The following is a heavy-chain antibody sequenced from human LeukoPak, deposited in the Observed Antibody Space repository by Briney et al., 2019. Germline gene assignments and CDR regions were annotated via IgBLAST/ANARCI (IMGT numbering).Heavy chain of an antibody. Sequence: GESLRLSCAASGFTFSNHWMSWGRQAPGKGLEWVANIKQDGREKYYVDSVKGRFTISRDNAKNSVYLQMNSLRVEDTAVYYCARGLRWVDYWGQGTLVTVSS. V-gene: IGHV3-7*01. CDR1: GFTFSNHW. CDR3: ARGLRWVDY. J-gene: IGHJ4*02. D-gene: IGHD4-23*01. CDR2: IKQDGREK.